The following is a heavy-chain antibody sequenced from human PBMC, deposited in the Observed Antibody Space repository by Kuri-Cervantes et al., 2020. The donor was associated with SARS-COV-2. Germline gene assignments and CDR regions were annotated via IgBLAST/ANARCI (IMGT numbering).Heavy chain of an antibody. V-gene: IGHV1-18*01. D-gene: IGHD2-21*01. J-gene: IGHJ4*02. CDR2: ISAYNGNT. CDR3: ARVPLAYCGGDCFDY. CDR1: GYTFTSYG. Sequence: ASVKVSCKASGYTFTSYGISWVRRAPGQGLEWMGWISAYNGNTNYAQKLQGRVTMTTDTSTSTAYMELRSLRSDDTAVYYCARVPLAYCGGDCFDYWGQGTLVTVSS.